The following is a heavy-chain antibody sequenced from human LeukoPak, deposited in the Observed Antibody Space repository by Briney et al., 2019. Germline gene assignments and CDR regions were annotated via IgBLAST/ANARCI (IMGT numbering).Heavy chain of an antibody. V-gene: IGHV1-18*01. CDR2: ISPFNGKT. CDR1: GYSFITSG. D-gene: IGHD2-21*02. Sequence: ASVKVSCKTSGYSFITSGITWVRQAPGHGLKWMGWISPFNGKTRFAEEFQDRLTLTTDTPTRTAYMVLRSLRSDDTAVYYCVRDRDATPDDVRDYWGQGSLVTVSS. CDR3: VRDRDATPDDVRDY. J-gene: IGHJ4*02.